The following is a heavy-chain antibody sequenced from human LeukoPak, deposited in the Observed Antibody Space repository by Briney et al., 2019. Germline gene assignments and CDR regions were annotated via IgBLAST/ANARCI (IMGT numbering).Heavy chain of an antibody. CDR3: ARVRNSGFRYVDS. J-gene: IGHJ4*02. CDR2: IYYSGST. D-gene: IGHD5-12*01. V-gene: IGHV4-59*01. CDR1: GGSISSYY. Sequence: PSETLSLTCTVSGGSISSYYWSWIRQPPGKGLEWIGNIYYSGSTNYNPSLKSRVTISVDTSENQFSLKLSSVTAADTAVYYCARVRNSGFRYVDSWGQGTLVTVSS.